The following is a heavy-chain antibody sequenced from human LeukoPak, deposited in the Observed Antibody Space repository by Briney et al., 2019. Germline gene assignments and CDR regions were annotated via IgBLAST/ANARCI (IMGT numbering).Heavy chain of an antibody. J-gene: IGHJ4*02. V-gene: IGHV3-23*01. D-gene: IGHD1-26*01. CDR2: ISGSASNT. CDR1: GFTFSSYA. CDR3: ANVEWPLDY. Sequence: PGGSLRLSCAASGFTFSSYAMSWVRQAPGKGLEWVSAISGSASNTYYADSVKGRFTISRDNSRYTLYLQMNSLRAEDTAVYYCANVEWPLDYWGQGTLVTVSS.